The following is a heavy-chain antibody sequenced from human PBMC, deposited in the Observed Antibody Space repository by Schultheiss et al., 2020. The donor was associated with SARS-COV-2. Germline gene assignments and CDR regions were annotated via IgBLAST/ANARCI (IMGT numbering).Heavy chain of an antibody. CDR3: SRVGASGWWDFDY. V-gene: IGHV4-59*12. J-gene: IGHJ4*02. Sequence: SETLSLTCTVSGGSISNFYWSWIRQPPGKGLEWIGYIHYSGTTNYNTSLKSRVTMSVDTSKNQFSLKLSSVTAADTAVYYCSRVGASGWWDFDYWGQGTLVTVSS. CDR1: GGSISNFY. D-gene: IGHD6-19*01. CDR2: IHYSGTT.